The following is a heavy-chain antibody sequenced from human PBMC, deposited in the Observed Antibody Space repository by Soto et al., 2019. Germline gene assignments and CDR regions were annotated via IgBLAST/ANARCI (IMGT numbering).Heavy chain of an antibody. J-gene: IGHJ4*02. CDR2: ISSSSDYI. V-gene: IGHV3-21*06. D-gene: IGHD6-13*01. Sequence: TGGSLRLSCAASGFTFTSYTMNWVRQAPGKGLEWVSSISSSSDYIYYADSMKGRVTISRDDAKNSLFLDMNSLTGEDTAVYYCARARVYATGPPDFWGQGTLVTVSS. CDR3: ARARVYATGPPDF. CDR1: GFTFTSYT.